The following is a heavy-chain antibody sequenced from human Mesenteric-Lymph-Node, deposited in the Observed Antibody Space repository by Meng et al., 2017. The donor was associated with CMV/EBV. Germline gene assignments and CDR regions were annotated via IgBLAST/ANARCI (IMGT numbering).Heavy chain of an antibody. CDR3: AREDPMAIPGSDLWVFWGH. Sequence: GGSLRLSCAGSGFTFRSYTINWVRQAPGKGLEWVSSINSDSSYIHYADSVKGRFTVSRDNAMNSLYLQMNSLRVEDTAVYYCAREDPMAIPGSDLWVFWGHWGQGTLVTVSS. CDR1: GFTFRSYT. D-gene: IGHD3-10*01. V-gene: IGHV3-21*01. CDR2: INSDSSYI. J-gene: IGHJ4*02.